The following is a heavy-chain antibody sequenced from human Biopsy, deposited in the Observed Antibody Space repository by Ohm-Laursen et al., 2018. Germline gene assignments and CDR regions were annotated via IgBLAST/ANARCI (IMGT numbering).Heavy chain of an antibody. J-gene: IGHJ4*02. CDR2: ISSSGSTI. Sequence: SLRLSCAASGFTFSNAWMSWVRQAPGKGLEWVSYISSSGSTIHYADSVKGRFTISRDNAKNSLYLQMNSLRAEDTAVYYCARDYPSYSSVWYREPIIHCWGQGTLVTVSS. CDR1: GFTFSNAW. V-gene: IGHV3-11*04. CDR3: ARDYPSYSSVWYREPIIHC. D-gene: IGHD6-19*01.